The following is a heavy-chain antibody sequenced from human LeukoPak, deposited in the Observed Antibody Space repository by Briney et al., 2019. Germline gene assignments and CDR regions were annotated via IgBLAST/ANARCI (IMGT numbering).Heavy chain of an antibody. CDR2: ISPSGTDI. CDR3: TRDPRHLDY. CDR1: GFTFSDSY. V-gene: IGHV3-11*01. Sequence: GGSLRLSCAVSGFTFSDSYMTWLRQAPGKGLESLSYISPSGTDISYADSVKGRLTISRDNAKNSLYLQMNNLRADDTAVYYCTRDPRHLDYWGQGTLVTVSS. J-gene: IGHJ4*02.